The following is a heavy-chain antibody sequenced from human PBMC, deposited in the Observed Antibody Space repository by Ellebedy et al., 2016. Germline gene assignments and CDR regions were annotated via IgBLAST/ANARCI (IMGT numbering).Heavy chain of an antibody. CDR2: IRSKPNSFAT. Sequence: GESLKISCAASGSTFSGSAVHWVRQASGKGLEWVGRIRSKPNSFATAFAASVKGRFTISRDDSKNTAYLQMNSLKTEDTAVYFCTRLRYDSSGYYEGMDVWGQGTTVTVSS. J-gene: IGHJ6*02. CDR1: GSTFSGSA. D-gene: IGHD3-22*01. CDR3: TRLRYDSSGYYEGMDV. V-gene: IGHV3-73*01.